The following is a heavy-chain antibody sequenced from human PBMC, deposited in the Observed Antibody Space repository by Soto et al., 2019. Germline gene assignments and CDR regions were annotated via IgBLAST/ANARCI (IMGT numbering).Heavy chain of an antibody. CDR1: GGSLSRGVYS. Sequence: SVTLSRTCAVSGGSLSRGVYSCSWIREAPGKGLQWIGYIYHSGSNYSNPSLKSRVTISVDRSTNQFSLKLSSVTAADTAVYYCARADSTRGDFDSWGHGTLCNVSS. CDR3: ARADSTRGDFDS. CDR2: IYHSGSN. J-gene: IGHJ4*01. V-gene: IGHV4-30-2*01. D-gene: IGHD2-2*01.